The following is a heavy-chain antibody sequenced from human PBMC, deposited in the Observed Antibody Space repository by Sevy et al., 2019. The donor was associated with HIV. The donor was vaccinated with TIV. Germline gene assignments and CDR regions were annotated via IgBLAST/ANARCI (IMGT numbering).Heavy chain of an antibody. V-gene: IGHV5-10-1*01. J-gene: IGHJ6*03. CDR1: GYSFNNYW. CDR3: ARQEERGYDPQDLNHYYYYYMDV. D-gene: IGHD3-22*01. CDR2: IDPSDSYI. Sequence: GESLKISCKGSGYSFNNYWITWVRQMPGKGLEWMGKIDPSDSYINYNPSFQAHVTISVDKSISTAYLQWSSLKASDTAIYYCARQEERGYDPQDLNHYYYYYMDVWGRGTTVTVSS.